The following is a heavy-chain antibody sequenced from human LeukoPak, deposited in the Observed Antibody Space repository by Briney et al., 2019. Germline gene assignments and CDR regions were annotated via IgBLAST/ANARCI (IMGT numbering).Heavy chain of an antibody. Sequence: GGSLRLSCAASGFTFSSYSMNWVRQAPGKGLEWVSSISSSSSYIYYADSVKGRFTISRDNAKNSLYLQMNSLRAEDTAVYYCAKDHSGSYGDYYYGMDVWGQGTTVTVS. V-gene: IGHV3-21*01. D-gene: IGHD1-26*01. CDR3: AKDHSGSYGDYYYGMDV. J-gene: IGHJ6*02. CDR2: ISSSSSYI. CDR1: GFTFSSYS.